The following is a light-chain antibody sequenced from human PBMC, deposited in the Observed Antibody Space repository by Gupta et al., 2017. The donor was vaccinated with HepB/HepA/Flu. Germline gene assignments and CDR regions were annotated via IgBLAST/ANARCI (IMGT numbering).Light chain of an antibody. V-gene: IGKV3-20*01. CDR2: GAS. CDR1: QIVSNNY. Sequence: EIALTQSPGTLSLSPGERVTLSCRASQIVSNNYLAWYQQKPGLAPRLLIYGASSRPTGIPDRFSGSGSGTDFTLTISRLEPEDSAVYHCQQYGSSMPFGQGTRLEVK. J-gene: IGKJ5*01. CDR3: QQYGSSMP.